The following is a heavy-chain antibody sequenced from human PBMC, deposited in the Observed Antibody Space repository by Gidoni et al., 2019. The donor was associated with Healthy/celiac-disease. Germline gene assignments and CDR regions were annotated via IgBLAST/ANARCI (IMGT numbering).Heavy chain of an antibody. Sequence: EVQLVESGGGLIQPGGSLRLSCAASGFTVSSNYMSWVRQAPGKGLEWVSVIYSGGSTYYADSVKGRFTISRDNSKNTLYLQMNSLRAEDTAVYYCARVGKNQSRYFDYWGQGTLVTVSS. J-gene: IGHJ4*02. CDR3: ARVGKNQSRYFDY. V-gene: IGHV3-53*01. CDR1: GFTVSSNY. CDR2: IYSGGST.